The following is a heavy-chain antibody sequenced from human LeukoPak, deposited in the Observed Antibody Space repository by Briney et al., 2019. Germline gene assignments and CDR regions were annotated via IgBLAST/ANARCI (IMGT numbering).Heavy chain of an antibody. V-gene: IGHV3-23*01. Sequence: GGSLRLSCAASGFTFSSYAMSWVHQAPGKGLEWVSAISGSGGSTYYADSVKGRFTISRDNSKNTLYLQMNSLRAEDTAVYYCAKAAAAAEFEFAEYFQHWGQGTLVTVSS. CDR2: ISGSGGST. D-gene: IGHD6-13*01. CDR3: AKAAAAAEFEFAEYFQH. CDR1: GFTFSSYA. J-gene: IGHJ1*01.